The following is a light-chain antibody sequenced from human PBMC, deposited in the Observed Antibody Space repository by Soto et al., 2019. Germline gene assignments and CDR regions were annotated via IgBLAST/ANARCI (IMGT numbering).Light chain of an antibody. V-gene: IGKV4-1*01. J-gene: IGKJ1*01. Sequence: DIVMTQSQDSLAVSLGERATINCKSSQSVLYSSNNKNYLAWYQQKPGQPPKLLIYWASTRESGVPDRFSGSESGTDFTLTISSLQAEDVAVYHCQQYYNVPRTFGQGTNVDIK. CDR2: WAS. CDR1: QSVLYSSNNKNY. CDR3: QQYYNVPRT.